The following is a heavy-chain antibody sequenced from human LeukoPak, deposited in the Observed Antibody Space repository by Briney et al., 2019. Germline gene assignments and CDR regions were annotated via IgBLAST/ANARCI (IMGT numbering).Heavy chain of an antibody. CDR1: GYTFTSYY. V-gene: IGHV7-4-1*02. Sequence: ASVKISCKASGYTFTSYYMHWVRQAPGQGLEWMGWINTNTGNPTYAQGFTGRFVFSLDTSVSTAYLQISSLKAEDTAVYYCARGQNTVPDYWGQGTLVTVSS. J-gene: IGHJ4*02. CDR3: ARGQNTVPDY. CDR2: INTNTGNP. D-gene: IGHD4-17*01.